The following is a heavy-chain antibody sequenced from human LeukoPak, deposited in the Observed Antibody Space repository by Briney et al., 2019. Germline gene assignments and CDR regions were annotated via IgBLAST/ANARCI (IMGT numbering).Heavy chain of an antibody. CDR2: IYYSGST. V-gene: IGHV4-59*01. D-gene: IGHD3-22*01. J-gene: IGHJ4*02. Sequence: SETLSLTCTVSGGSISSYYWSWIRQPPGKGLEWIGYIYYSGSTNYNPSLKSQVTISVDTSKNQFSLKLSSVTAADTAVYYCARGLKDYYDSSGYLEPFDYWGQGTLVTVSS. CDR3: ARGLKDYYDSSGYLEPFDY. CDR1: GGSISSYY.